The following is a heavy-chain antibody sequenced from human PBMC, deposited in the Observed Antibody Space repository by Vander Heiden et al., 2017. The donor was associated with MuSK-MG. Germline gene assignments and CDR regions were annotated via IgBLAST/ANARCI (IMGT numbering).Heavy chain of an antibody. Sequence: QVQLQESGPGLVKPSQTLSLTCTVSGVSISSDDYSWSWIRQHPGKGLEWIGFSYYSGTTYYNPSLKSRVTISVDTSKNQFSLKLSSVTAADTAVYYCARVTAKMVIGQSYTGYYYYYYMDVWGKGTTVTVSS. J-gene: IGHJ6*03. CDR3: ARVTAKMVIGQSYTGYYYYYYMDV. CDR1: GVSISSDDYS. CDR2: SYYSGTT. D-gene: IGHD5-12*01. V-gene: IGHV4-31*03.